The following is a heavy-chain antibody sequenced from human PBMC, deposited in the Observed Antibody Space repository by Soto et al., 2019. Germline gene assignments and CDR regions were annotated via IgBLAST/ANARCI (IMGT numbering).Heavy chain of an antibody. CDR1: GFTFSGYA. J-gene: IGHJ5*02. CDR3: AQDLGSSWYHYNSFAP. D-gene: IGHD6-13*01. CDR2: IGSGSP. V-gene: IGHV3-23*01. Sequence: EVQLLESGGGLVQPGGYLRLSCAASGFTFSGYAMSWVRQAPGKGLEWVSVIGSGSPFYADSVKGRFTISRDNANSMRYVQMNSLRADDTAVYFCAQDLGSSWYHYNSFAPGGHGTLVTVSS.